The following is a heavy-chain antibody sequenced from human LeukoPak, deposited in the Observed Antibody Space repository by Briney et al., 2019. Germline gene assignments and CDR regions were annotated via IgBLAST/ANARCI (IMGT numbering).Heavy chain of an antibody. Sequence: SQTLSLTCIVSGGSISSGGYYWSWIRQHPGKGLEWIGYIYYSGSTYYNPSLKSRVTISVDTSKNQFSLKLSSVTAADTAVYYCARARGFDWLSQAPDAFDIWGQGTMVTVSS. V-gene: IGHV4-31*03. CDR2: IYYSGST. CDR3: ARARGFDWLSQAPDAFDI. J-gene: IGHJ3*02. D-gene: IGHD3-9*01. CDR1: GGSISSGGYY.